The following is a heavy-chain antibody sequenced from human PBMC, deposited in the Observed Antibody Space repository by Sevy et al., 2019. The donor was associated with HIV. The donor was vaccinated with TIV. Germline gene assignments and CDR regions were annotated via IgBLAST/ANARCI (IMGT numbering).Heavy chain of an antibody. CDR3: ASGEKYCSGGSCYFHLDY. CDR1: GYTFTSYG. V-gene: IGHV1-18*01. Sequence: ASVKVSCKASGYTFTSYGINWVRQAPGQGLEWMGWINVYNGNANYAQKLQGRGTMTTDTSTSTAYVELRSLRSDDTALYYCASGEKYCSGGSCYFHLDYWGQGTLVTVSS. CDR2: INVYNGNA. D-gene: IGHD2-15*01. J-gene: IGHJ4*02.